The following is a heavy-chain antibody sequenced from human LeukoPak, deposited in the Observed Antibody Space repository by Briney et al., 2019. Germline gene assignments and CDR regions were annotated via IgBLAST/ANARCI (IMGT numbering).Heavy chain of an antibody. V-gene: IGHV3-21*01. CDR2: ISSSSSYI. J-gene: IGHJ4*02. CDR3: AREYSSGWGPSYYFDY. Sequence: PGGSLRLSCAASGFTFSSYSMNWVRQAPGKGLEWVSSISSSSSYIYYADSVKGRFTISRDNAKNSLYLQMNSLRAEDTAVYHCAREYSSGWGPSYYFDYWGQGTLVTVSS. D-gene: IGHD6-19*01. CDR1: GFTFSSYS.